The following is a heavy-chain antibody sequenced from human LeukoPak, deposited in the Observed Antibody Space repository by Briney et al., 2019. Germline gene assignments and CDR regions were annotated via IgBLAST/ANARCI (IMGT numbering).Heavy chain of an antibody. V-gene: IGHV3-7*01. J-gene: IGHJ4*02. D-gene: IGHD5-12*01. CDR1: GFTFSSYW. CDR3: AREGLYSGYDWY. Sequence: GGSLRLSCTASGFTFSSYWTSWVRQAPGKGLEWVTNIKQDGSEKYYVDSVKGRFTISRDNAKNLLYLQMNSLRAEDTAVYYCAREGLYSGYDWYWGQGTLVTVSS. CDR2: IKQDGSEK.